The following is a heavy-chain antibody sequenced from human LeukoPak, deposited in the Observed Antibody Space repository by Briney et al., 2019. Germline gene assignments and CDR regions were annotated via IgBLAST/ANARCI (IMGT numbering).Heavy chain of an antibody. CDR3: ARGNIVATIGRAFDI. V-gene: IGHV4-34*01. CDR2: INHSGST. J-gene: IGHJ3*02. D-gene: IGHD5-12*01. Sequence: SETLSLTCAVYGGSFSGYYWSWIRQPPGKGLEWIGEINHSGSTNYNPSLKSRVTISVDTSKNQFSLKLSSVTAADTAVYYCARGNIVATIGRAFDIWGQGTMVNVSS. CDR1: GGSFSGYY.